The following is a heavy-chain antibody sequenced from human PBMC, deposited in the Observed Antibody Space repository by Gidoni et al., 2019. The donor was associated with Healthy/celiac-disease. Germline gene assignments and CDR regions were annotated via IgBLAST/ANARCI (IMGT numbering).Heavy chain of an antibody. CDR2: IYSGGST. V-gene: IGHV3-66*02. Sequence: EVQLVESGGGLVQPGGSLRPSCAASGFSVSSNYMSWGRQAPVKGLEWVSVIYSGGSTYYADSVTGRFTISRDNSKNTLYLQMNNVRAEDTAVYYCARGMRDILTDYWGQGTLVTVSS. D-gene: IGHD3-9*01. J-gene: IGHJ4*02. CDR1: GFSVSSNY. CDR3: ARGMRDILTDY.